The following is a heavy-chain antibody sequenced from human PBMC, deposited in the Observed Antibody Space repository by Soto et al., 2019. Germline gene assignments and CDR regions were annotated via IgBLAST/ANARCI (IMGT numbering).Heavy chain of an antibody. D-gene: IGHD6-19*01. CDR3: ARPSSGWENWCAP. V-gene: IGHV3-48*02. CDR1: VFTFNSYS. CDR2: ISSSSTTK. J-gene: IGHJ5*02. Sequence: EVQLVESGGGLVQPGGSLRLSCAASVFTFNSYSMNWVRQAPGKGLEWVSYISSSSTTKYYTDSVKGRFTISRDNAKNSRYLQMNSLRDDDTAVYYCARPSSGWENWCAPWGQGTLVTVSS.